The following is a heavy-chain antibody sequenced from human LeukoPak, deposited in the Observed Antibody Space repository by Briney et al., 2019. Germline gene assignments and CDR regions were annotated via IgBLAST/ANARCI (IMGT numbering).Heavy chain of an antibody. V-gene: IGHV3-49*03. CDR3: SRVKYSGVGGRFDAFDI. J-gene: IGHJ3*02. CDR1: GFTLGGYG. Sequence: GGSLRLSCTASGFTLGGYGVSWFRRAPGKGLEWVAFIRSKPYGGTTESAASVKGRFSLSRDDFEYVAYLQMNNLKTEGTAVYFCSRVKYSGVGGRFDAFDIWGQGTKVTVSS. D-gene: IGHD1-26*01. CDR2: IRSKPYGGTT.